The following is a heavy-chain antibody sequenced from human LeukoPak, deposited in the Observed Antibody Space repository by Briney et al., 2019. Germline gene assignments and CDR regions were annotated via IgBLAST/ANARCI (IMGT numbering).Heavy chain of an antibody. V-gene: IGHV4-34*01. CDR1: GGSFSGYY. D-gene: IGHD6-13*01. J-gene: IGHJ4*02. Sequence: SETLSLTCAVYGGSFSGYYWSWIRQPPGKGLEWIGEINHSGSTNYNPSLKSRVTISVDTSNNQFSLKLSSVTAADTAVYYCARGPKYSSSWYGAYFDYWGQGTLVTVSP. CDR3: ARGPKYSSSWYGAYFDY. CDR2: INHSGST.